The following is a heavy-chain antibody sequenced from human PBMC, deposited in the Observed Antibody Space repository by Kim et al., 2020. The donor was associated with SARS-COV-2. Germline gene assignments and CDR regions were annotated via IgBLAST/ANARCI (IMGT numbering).Heavy chain of an antibody. D-gene: IGHD3-10*01. V-gene: IGHV7-4-1*02. CDR3: ARDGRRQGVTTVRGDIIDY. Sequence: YAGNPTYAQGFTGRFVFSMDTSVSTAYLQISSLKAEDTAVYYCARDGRRQGVTTVRGDIIDYWGQGTMVTVSS. CDR2: YAGNP. J-gene: IGHJ4*02.